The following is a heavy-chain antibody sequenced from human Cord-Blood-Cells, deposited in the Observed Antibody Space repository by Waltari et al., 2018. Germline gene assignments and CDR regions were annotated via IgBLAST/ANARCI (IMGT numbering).Heavy chain of an antibody. V-gene: IGHV3-21*01. CDR2: ISSSSSYI. D-gene: IGHD6-13*01. J-gene: IGHJ3*02. CDR3: ARDRSKTQVSFSGYSSSWLGDAFDI. Sequence: LEWVSSISSSSSYIYYADSVKGRFTISRDNAKNSLYLQMNSLRAEDTAVYYCARDRSKTQVSFSGYSSSWLGDAFDIWGQGTMVTVSS.